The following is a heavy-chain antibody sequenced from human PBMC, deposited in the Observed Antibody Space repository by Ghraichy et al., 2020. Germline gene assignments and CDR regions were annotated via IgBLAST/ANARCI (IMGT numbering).Heavy chain of an antibody. CDR3: ARLVLVPCGGDCHDAFDI. CDR1: GGSISSSSYY. D-gene: IGHD2-21*02. Sequence: SETLSLTCTVSGGSISSSSYYWGWIRQPPGKGLEWIGSIYYSGSTYYNPSLKSRVTISVDTSKNQFSLKLSSVTAADTAVYYCARLVLVPCGGDCHDAFDIWGQGTMVTVSS. J-gene: IGHJ3*02. V-gene: IGHV4-39*01. CDR2: IYYSGST.